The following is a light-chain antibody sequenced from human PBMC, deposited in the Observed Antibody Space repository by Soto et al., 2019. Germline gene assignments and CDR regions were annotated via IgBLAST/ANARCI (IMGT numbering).Light chain of an antibody. V-gene: IGLV2-14*01. J-gene: IGLJ1*01. CDR1: SSDDGGYNY. Sequence: QSVLTKPASVSGSPGQSIAISCTGTSSDDGGYNYVSWYQQYPGNGPKRVIYDVSNRPSGVSNRFSGSKSVNTASLTTSVLQAEDEADYYCSSWTSSSTYVFGTGTKLTVL. CDR2: DVS. CDR3: SSWTSSSTYV.